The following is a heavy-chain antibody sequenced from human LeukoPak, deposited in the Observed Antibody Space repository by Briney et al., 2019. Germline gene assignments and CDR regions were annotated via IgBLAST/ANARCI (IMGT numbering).Heavy chain of an antibody. D-gene: IGHD1-26*01. CDR3: ARAGDSGSLSLYFDY. CDR1: GGSISSRGYY. J-gene: IGHJ4*02. Sequence: SETLSLTCTVSGGSISSRGYYWSWIRQHPGKGLEWIGYIYYSGSTYYNPSLKSRVTISVDTSKNQFSLKLSSVTAADTAVYYCARAGDSGSLSLYFDYWGQGTLVTVSS. CDR2: IYYSGST. V-gene: IGHV4-31*03.